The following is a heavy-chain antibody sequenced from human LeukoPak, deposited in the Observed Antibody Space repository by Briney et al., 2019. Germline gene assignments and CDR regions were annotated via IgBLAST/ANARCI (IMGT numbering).Heavy chain of an antibody. CDR2: IIPIFGTA. D-gene: IGHD3-3*01. CDR3: VSEVWSGYNLDY. V-gene: IGHV1-69*13. CDR1: GGTFSSYA. Sequence: SVKVSCKASGGTFSSYAISWVRQAPGQGLEWMGGIIPIFGTANYAQKFQGRVTITADESTSTAYMELSSLRAEDTAVYYCVSEVWSGYNLDYWGQGTLVTVSS. J-gene: IGHJ4*02.